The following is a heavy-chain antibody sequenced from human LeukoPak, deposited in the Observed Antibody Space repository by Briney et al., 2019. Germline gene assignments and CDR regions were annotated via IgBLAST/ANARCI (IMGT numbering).Heavy chain of an antibody. J-gene: IGHJ4*02. CDR2: ISGSGGST. D-gene: IGHD2-21*01. CDR3: ARDFFPVVDSTWYEIGY. CDR1: GFTFSSYA. Sequence: GGSLRLSCAASGFTFSSYAMGWVRQAPGKGLEWVSVISGSGGSTNYADSVKGRFTISRDNSRNTLYLQMDSLTSEDTAVYYCARDFFPVVDSTWYEIGYWGQGTLVTVSS. V-gene: IGHV3-23*01.